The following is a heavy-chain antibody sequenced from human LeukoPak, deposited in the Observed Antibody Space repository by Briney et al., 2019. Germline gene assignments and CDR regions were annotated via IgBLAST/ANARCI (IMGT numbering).Heavy chain of an antibody. CDR1: GFTFSSYS. CDR3: ARDARVTMVRGPRYYYGMDV. V-gene: IGHV3-21*01. CDR2: ISSSSSYI. J-gene: IGHJ6*04. Sequence: PGGSLRLSCAASGFTFSSYSMNWVRQAPGKGLEGVSSISSSSSYIYYADSVKGRFTISRDNAKNSLYLQMNSLRAEDTAVYYCARDARVTMVRGPRYYYGMDVWGKGTTVTVSS. D-gene: IGHD3-10*01.